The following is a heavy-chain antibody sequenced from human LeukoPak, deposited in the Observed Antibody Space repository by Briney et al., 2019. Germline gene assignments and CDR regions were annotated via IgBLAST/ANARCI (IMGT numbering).Heavy chain of an antibody. CDR2: IKEDGSGK. Sequence: GGSLRLSCAASGFTFSSYAMSWVRQAPGKGLEWVANIKEDGSGKYYGDSVKGRFTISRDNAKNSLYLEMNRLRVEDTAVYYCARHSSGYQWGQGTLVTVSS. CDR1: GFTFSSYA. CDR3: ARHSSGYQ. V-gene: IGHV3-7*01. J-gene: IGHJ4*02. D-gene: IGHD3-22*01.